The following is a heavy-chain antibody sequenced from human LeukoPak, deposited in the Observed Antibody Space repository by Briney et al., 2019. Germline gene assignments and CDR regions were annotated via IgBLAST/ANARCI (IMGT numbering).Heavy chain of an antibody. J-gene: IGHJ4*02. Sequence: SETLSLTCTVSGGSISSYYWSWIRQPPGKGLEWIGYIYYSGSTNYNPSLKSRVTISVDTSKNHFSLKLSSVTAADTAVYYCAREGPGYYDSSGYFDYWGQGTLVTVSS. CDR3: AREGPGYYDSSGYFDY. CDR1: GGSISSYY. D-gene: IGHD3-22*01. CDR2: IYYSGST. V-gene: IGHV4-59*01.